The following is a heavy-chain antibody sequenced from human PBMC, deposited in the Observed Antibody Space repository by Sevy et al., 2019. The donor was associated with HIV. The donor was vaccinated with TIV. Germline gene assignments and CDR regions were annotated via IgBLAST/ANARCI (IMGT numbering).Heavy chain of an antibody. CDR2: LYYSGST. V-gene: IGHV4-59*12. D-gene: IGHD2-2*02. CDR1: GDSISSYY. J-gene: IGHJ2*01. CDR3: ARGVEGVVPSPIIGLGPWAKYWSFDL. Sequence: SETLSLTCTVSGDSISSYYCSWIRQPPGKGLEWIGYLYYSGSTNYNPSLKSRVTISADRSKNQFSLKLHSVTAADTALYFCARGVEGVVPSPIIGLGPWAKYWSFDLWGRGTLVTVSS.